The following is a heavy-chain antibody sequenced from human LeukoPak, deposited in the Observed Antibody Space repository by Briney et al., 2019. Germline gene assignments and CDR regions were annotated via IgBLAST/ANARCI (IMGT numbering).Heavy chain of an antibody. J-gene: IGHJ4*02. CDR1: GFTFSNYW. D-gene: IGHD3-16*01. CDR3: ARGHDYVWGSSGPLGY. Sequence: GGSLRLSCAASGFTFSNYWMSWVRQAPGKGLEWVANIKQDGSEKYYVDSVKGRFTISRDNAKNSLYLQMNSLRAEDTAVYYCARGHDYVWGSSGPLGYWGQGTLVTVSS. V-gene: IGHV3-7*03. CDR2: IKQDGSEK.